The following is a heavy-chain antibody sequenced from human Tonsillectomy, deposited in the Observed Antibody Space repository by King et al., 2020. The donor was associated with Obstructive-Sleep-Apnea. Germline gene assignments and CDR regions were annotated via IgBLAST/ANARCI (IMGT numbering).Heavy chain of an antibody. V-gene: IGHV5-51*01. CDR2: IYPADSDS. J-gene: IGHJ2*01. CDR3: ARRRRDGYNSDWYFDL. CDR1: GYSFSNYW. Sequence: QLVQSGAEVKKPGESLKISCEGSGYSFSNYWIAWVRQMPGKGLEWVGIIYPADSDSRYSPSFQGQVIISVDKSISTAYLQWSSLKASDTAMYFCARRRRDGYNSDWYFDLWGRGTLVTVSS. D-gene: IGHD5-24*01.